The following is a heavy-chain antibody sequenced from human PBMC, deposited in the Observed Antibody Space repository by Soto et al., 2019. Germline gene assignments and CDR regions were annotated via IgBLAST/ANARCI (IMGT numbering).Heavy chain of an antibody. Sequence: GGSLRLSCAASGFTFNTDTMHWVGQAPGKGLEWVALISDDGSNKHYADSVKGRFSISRDNSKNTLYLQLNSLRPEDTAVYYCAREAIYYDTSGFSLYYFDYWGQGSLDTVSS. CDR1: GFTFNTDT. CDR2: ISDDGSNK. CDR3: AREAIYYDTSGFSLYYFDY. J-gene: IGHJ4*02. V-gene: IGHV3-30-3*01. D-gene: IGHD3-22*01.